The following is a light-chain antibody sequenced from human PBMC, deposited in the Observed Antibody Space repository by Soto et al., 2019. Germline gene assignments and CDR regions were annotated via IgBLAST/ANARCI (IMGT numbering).Light chain of an antibody. CDR2: YDS. Sequence: SYELTQPPSVSVAPGKTARITCGGNNIGSKSVHWYQQKPGQAPVLVIYYDSDRPSGIPERFSGSNSVNTATLTISRVEAGDEADYYCQVWDSSSDRYVFGTGTKLTVL. J-gene: IGLJ1*01. V-gene: IGLV3-21*04. CDR3: QVWDSSSDRYV. CDR1: NIGSKS.